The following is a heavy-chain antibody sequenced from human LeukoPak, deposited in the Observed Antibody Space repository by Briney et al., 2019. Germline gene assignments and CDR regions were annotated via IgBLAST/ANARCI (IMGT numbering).Heavy chain of an antibody. CDR2: ISPGTI. Sequence: GGSLRLSCAASGFTFSRHPMNWVRQAPGKGLDWVSYISPGTIYYADSVKGRFTISRDNAKNSLYLQMNSLRAEDTAVYYCTRDGRVAYEMDVWGQGTTVTVSS. V-gene: IGHV3-48*01. J-gene: IGHJ6*02. D-gene: IGHD2-15*01. CDR1: GFTFSRHP. CDR3: TRDGRVAYEMDV.